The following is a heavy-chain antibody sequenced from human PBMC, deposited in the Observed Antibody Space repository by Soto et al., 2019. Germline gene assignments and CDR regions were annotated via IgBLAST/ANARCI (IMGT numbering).Heavy chain of an antibody. D-gene: IGHD4-17*01. V-gene: IGHV3-30-3*01. CDR2: ISYDGSNK. CDR1: GFTFSSYA. J-gene: IGHJ5*02. Sequence: QVQLVESGGGVVQPGRSLRLSCAASGFTFSSYAMHWVRQAPGKGLEWVAVISYDGSNKYYADSVKGRFTISRDNSKNTLYLQRNSLRAEDTSVYYCARGGHYGMTTSFDPWGQGTLVTVSS. CDR3: ARGGHYGMTTSFDP.